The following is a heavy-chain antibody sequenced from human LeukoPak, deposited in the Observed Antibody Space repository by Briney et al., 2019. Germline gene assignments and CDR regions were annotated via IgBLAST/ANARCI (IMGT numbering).Heavy chain of an antibody. Sequence: ASVKVSCKASGYTFTNNYLHWVRQAPGQGLEWMGWISAYNGNTNYAQKLQGRVTMTTDTSTSTAYMELRSLRSDDTAVYYCERGSHMVPAADYNWFDPWGQGTLATVSS. D-gene: IGHD2-2*01. CDR2: ISAYNGNT. V-gene: IGHV1-18*04. CDR3: ERGSHMVPAADYNWFDP. J-gene: IGHJ5*02. CDR1: GYTFTNNY.